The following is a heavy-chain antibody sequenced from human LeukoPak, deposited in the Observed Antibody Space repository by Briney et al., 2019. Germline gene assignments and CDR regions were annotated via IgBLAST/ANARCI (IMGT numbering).Heavy chain of an antibody. J-gene: IGHJ5*02. CDR3: ARDPGPWFDP. CDR2: IYSGST. CDR1: GGSISSYY. Sequence: PSETLSLTCTVSGGSISSYYWSWIRQPPGKGLEWIGYIYSGSTNYNPSLKSRVTISVDTSKNQFSLKLSSVTAADTAVYYCARDPGPWFDPWGQGTLVTVSP. V-gene: IGHV4-59*01. D-gene: IGHD7-27*01.